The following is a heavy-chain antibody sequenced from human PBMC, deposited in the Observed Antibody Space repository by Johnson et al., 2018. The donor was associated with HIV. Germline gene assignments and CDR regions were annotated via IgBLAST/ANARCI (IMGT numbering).Heavy chain of an antibody. CDR1: GFTFRTYP. D-gene: IGHD3/OR15-3a*01. CDR3: AMGTGDHDAFDI. Sequence: VQLVESGGGVVQPGRSLRLSCAASGFTFRTYPMHWVRQAPGKGLEWMAVVSYNEDKKYYADSVKGRFTISRDNSKNTLYLQMNSLRAEDTAVYYCAMGTGDHDAFDIWGQGTMVTVSS. CDR2: VSYNEDKK. V-gene: IGHV3-30*04. J-gene: IGHJ3*02.